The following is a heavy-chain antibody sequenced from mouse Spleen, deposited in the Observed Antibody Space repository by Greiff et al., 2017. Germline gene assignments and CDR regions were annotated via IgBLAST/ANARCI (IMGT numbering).Heavy chain of an antibody. CDR2: IDPANGNT. J-gene: IGHJ1*01. D-gene: IGHD1-1*01. CDR3: ASPPYGSSPNWYFDV. Sequence: EVKLVESVAELVRPGASVKLSCTASGFNIKNTYMHWVKQRPEQGLEWIGRIDPANGNTKYAPKFQGKATITADTSSNTAYLQLSSLTSEDTAIYYCASPPYGSSPNWYFDVWGAGTTVTVSS. V-gene: IGHV14-3*01. CDR1: GFNIKNTY.